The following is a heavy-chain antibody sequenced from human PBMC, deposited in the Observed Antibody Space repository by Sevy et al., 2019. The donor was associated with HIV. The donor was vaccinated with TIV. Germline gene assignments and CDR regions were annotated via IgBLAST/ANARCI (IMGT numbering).Heavy chain of an antibody. CDR2: IAHDGINE. D-gene: IGHD1-26*01. V-gene: IGHV3-30*18. CDR3: ANAYSGSYSHSSLYAKDV. Sequence: GGSLRLSCIGSGFSFSYYGIHWVRQSPGKGLDWVALIAHDGINEYYAYSVNGRFTISRDNSKKTVYSEMISLRNEDTVIYFCANAYSGSYSHSSLYAKDVWGQGTTVTVSS. CDR1: GFSFSYYG. J-gene: IGHJ6*02.